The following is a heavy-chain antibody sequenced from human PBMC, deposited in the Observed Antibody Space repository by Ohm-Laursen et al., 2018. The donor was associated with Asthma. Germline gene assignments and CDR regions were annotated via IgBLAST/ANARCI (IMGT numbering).Heavy chain of an antibody. D-gene: IGHD3-22*01. Sequence: PSQTLSLTCTVSGGSINSGGYYWSWIRQHPGKGLEWIGHIYYSGSTYYNPSLQSRVTISVDTSKNQFSLKLSSVTAADTAVYYCARGAFYYESTGYYFFDHWGQGALVTVSS. J-gene: IGHJ4*02. CDR3: ARGAFYYESTGYYFFDH. CDR1: GGSINSGGYY. V-gene: IGHV4-31*03. CDR2: IYYSGST.